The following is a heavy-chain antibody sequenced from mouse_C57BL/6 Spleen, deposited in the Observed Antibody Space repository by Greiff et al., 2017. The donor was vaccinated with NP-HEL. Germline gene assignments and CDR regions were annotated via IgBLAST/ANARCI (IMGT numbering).Heavy chain of an antibody. CDR1: GYTFTSYW. J-gene: IGHJ2*01. CDR3: ARGPLITTVVTPFDY. Sequence: QVQLQQPGAELVKPGASVKLSCKASGYTFTSYWMQWVKQRPGQGLEWIGEIDPSDSYTNYNQKFKGKATLTVDTSSSTAYMQLSSLTSEDSAVYYCARGPLITTVVTPFDYWGQGTTLTVSS. D-gene: IGHD1-1*01. CDR2: IDPSDSYT. V-gene: IGHV1-50*01.